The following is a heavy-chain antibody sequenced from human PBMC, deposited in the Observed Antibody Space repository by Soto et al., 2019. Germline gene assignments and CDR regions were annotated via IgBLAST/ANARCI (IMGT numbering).Heavy chain of an antibody. CDR3: ARVFVFQAEDGIRYVRSVSAFLLNRSSDL. Sequence: PGKGLERTGEINHSGSTNYNPSLKSRVTISVDTSKNQFSLKLSSVTAADTAVYYCARVFVFQAEDGIRYVRSVSAFLLNRSSDL. CDR2: INHSGST. J-gene: IGHJ2*01. V-gene: IGHV4-34*01. D-gene: IGHD3-10*02.